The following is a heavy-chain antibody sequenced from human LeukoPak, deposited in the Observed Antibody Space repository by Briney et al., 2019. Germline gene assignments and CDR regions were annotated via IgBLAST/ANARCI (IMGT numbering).Heavy chain of an antibody. CDR3: ARHGPGFTSSPGPDY. J-gene: IGHJ4*02. D-gene: IGHD3-10*01. Sequence: GESLKISCKGSGYSFTSYWIGWVRQMPGKGLEWMGIIHPGGSDTRYSPSFQGQVTISADKSINTAYLQWSSLKASDTAMYYCARHGPGFTSSPGPDYWGQGTLVTVSS. CDR2: IHPGGSDT. V-gene: IGHV5-51*01. CDR1: GYSFTSYW.